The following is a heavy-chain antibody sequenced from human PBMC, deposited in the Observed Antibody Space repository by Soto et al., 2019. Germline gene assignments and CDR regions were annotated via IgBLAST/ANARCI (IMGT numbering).Heavy chain of an antibody. Sequence: KTSETLSLTCIVSGGSLSSGDYYWSWLRQHTGKGLEWIGYITYSGSTYYNPSLKSRVTISIDTSNNQFSLKLNSVTAADTAVYYCASGVVPAALGNYYYYGMDVWGQGTTVTVSS. CDR3: ASGVVPAALGNYYYYGMDV. V-gene: IGHV4-31*03. CDR2: ITYSGST. CDR1: GGSLSSGDYY. D-gene: IGHD2-2*01. J-gene: IGHJ6*02.